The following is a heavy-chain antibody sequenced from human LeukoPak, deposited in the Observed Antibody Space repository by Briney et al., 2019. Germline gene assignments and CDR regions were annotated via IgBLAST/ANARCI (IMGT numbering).Heavy chain of an antibody. D-gene: IGHD2-15*01. CDR1: GGSFSGYY. V-gene: IGHV4-34*01. CDR2: INHSGST. CDR3: ARVRDCSGGSCYWYFDY. J-gene: IGHJ4*02. Sequence: PSETLSLTCAVYGGSFSGYYWSWIRQPPGKGLEWIGEINHSGSTNYNPSLKSRVTISVDTSKNQFSLKLSSVTAADTAVYYCARVRDCSGGSCYWYFDYWGQGTLVTVSS.